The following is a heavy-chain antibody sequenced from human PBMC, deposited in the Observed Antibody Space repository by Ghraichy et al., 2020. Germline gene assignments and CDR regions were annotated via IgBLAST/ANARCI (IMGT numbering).Heavy chain of an antibody. CDR2: VYYSGST. J-gene: IGHJ4*02. D-gene: IGHD2/OR15-2a*01. V-gene: IGHV4-59*01. Sequence: SETLSLTCTVSGSSINNYYWTWIRQPPGQGLEYIGYVYYSGSTNYNPSLNSRVTISLHTSTNQFSLRLDSVTAADTARYFCARAYERSSYFLVFWGQGRLVTLSS. CDR1: GSSINNYY. CDR3: ARAYERSSYFLVF.